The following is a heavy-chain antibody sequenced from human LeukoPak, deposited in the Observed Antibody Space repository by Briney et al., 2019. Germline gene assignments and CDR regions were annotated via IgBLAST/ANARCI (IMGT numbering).Heavy chain of an antibody. CDR2: ISGSGGST. D-gene: IGHD5-12*01. CDR1: GFSFSTYY. Sequence: GGSLRLSCAASGFSFSTYYVNWVRQAPGKGLEWVSAISGSGGSTYYADSVKGRFTISRDNSKNTLYLQMNSLRAEDTAVYYCAKVSIVATLGPFGYWGQGTLVTVSS. V-gene: IGHV3-23*01. CDR3: AKVSIVATLGPFGY. J-gene: IGHJ4*02.